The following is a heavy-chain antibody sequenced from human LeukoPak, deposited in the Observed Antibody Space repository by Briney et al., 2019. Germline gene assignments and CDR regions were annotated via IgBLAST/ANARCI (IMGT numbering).Heavy chain of an antibody. Sequence: PGGSLRLSCAASGFTFSNAWMSWVRQAPGKGLEWVGRIKSKTDGGTTDYAAPVKGRFTISRDDSKNTLYLQMNSLKTEDTAVYYCTTEVPNSGWPNVARIVGAIHFDYWGQGTLVTVSS. V-gene: IGHV3-15*01. J-gene: IGHJ4*02. CDR3: TTEVPNSGWPNVARIVGAIHFDY. CDR2: IKSKTDGGTT. D-gene: IGHD1-26*01. CDR1: GFTFSNAW.